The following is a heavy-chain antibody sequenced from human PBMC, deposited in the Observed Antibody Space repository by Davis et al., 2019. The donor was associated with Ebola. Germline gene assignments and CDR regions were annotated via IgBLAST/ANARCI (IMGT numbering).Heavy chain of an antibody. J-gene: IGHJ4*02. CDR3: ATMVAGYFDY. V-gene: IGHV3-23*01. Sequence: GESLKISCAASGFTFSSYAMSWVRQAPGKGLEWVSAISGSGGSTYYADSVKGRFTISRDNAKNSLYLQMNRLRDEDSAVYYCATMVAGYFDYWGQGSLVTVSS. CDR1: GFTFSSYA. CDR2: ISGSGGST. D-gene: IGHD4/OR15-4a*01.